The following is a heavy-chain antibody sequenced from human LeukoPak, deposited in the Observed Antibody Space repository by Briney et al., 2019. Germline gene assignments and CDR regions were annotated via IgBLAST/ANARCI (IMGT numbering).Heavy chain of an antibody. CDR1: GFTFSSYA. Sequence: GGSLRLSCAASGFTFSSYAMSWVRQAPGKGLEWVSAISGSGGSTYYADSVKGRFTISRDNSKNTLYLQMNSLRAEDTAVYYCARDLASQGFAYWGQGTLVTVSS. CDR3: ARDLASQGFAY. CDR2: ISGSGGST. J-gene: IGHJ4*02. V-gene: IGHV3-23*01.